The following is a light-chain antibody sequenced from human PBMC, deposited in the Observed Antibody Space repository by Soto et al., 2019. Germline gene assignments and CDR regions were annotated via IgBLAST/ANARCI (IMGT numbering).Light chain of an antibody. CDR2: GNT. CDR1: SSYIGAGYD. J-gene: IGLJ1*01. Sequence: QSVLTQPPSVSGGPGQRVTISCTGSSSYIGAGYDVHWYQQLPGAAPKLLFYGNTNRPSGVPDRFSGSKSGTSASLAITGLQAEDEADYYCQSYDSSLSGYVFGTGTKLTVL. CDR3: QSYDSSLSGYV. V-gene: IGLV1-40*01.